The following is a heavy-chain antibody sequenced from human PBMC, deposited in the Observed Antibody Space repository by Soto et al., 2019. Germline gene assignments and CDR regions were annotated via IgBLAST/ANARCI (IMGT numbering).Heavy chain of an antibody. D-gene: IGHD4-4*01. CDR1: GFTFSSYA. Sequence: GGSLRLSCAASGFTFSSYAMSWVRQAPGKGLEWVSAISGSGGSTYYADSVKGRFTISRDNSKNTLYLQMNSLRAEDTAVYYCAKGTARGVTTQNDYWGQGTLVTVSS. CDR3: AKGTARGVTTQNDY. CDR2: ISGSGGST. J-gene: IGHJ4*02. V-gene: IGHV3-23*01.